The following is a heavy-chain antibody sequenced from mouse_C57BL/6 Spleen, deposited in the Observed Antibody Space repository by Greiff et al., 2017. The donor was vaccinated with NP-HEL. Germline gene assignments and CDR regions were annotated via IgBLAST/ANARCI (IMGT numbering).Heavy chain of an antibody. Sequence: EVQLQQSGPELVKPGAPVKISCKASGYSFTGYYMNWVKQSPEKSLEWIGEINPSTGGTTYNQKFKAKATLTVDKSSSTAYMQLKSLTSEDSAVYYCASRYLRSYAMDYWGQGTSVTVSS. D-gene: IGHD5-5*01. J-gene: IGHJ4*01. V-gene: IGHV1-42*01. CDR2: INPSTGGT. CDR1: GYSFTGYY. CDR3: ASRYLRSYAMDY.